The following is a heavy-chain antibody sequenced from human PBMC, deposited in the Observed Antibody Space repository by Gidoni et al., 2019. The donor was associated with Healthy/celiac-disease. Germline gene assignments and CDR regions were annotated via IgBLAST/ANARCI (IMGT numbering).Heavy chain of an antibody. CDR2: ISWNSGII. J-gene: IGHJ3*02. V-gene: IGHV3-9*01. Sequence: EVQLVESGGGLVQHGRSLRLSCEASGFTLDDYAMHWVRQAPGKGLGWVSGISWNSGIIGYADSVKGRFTISRDNAKNSLYLQMNSLRAEDTALYYCAKDTRGGQQLVPEDAFDIWGQGTMVTVSS. CDR3: AKDTRGGQQLVPEDAFDI. D-gene: IGHD6-13*01. CDR1: GFTLDDYA.